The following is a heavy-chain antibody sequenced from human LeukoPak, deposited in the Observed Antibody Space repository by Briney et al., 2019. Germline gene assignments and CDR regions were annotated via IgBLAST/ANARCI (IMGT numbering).Heavy chain of an antibody. CDR1: GGSISSYY. V-gene: IGHV4-4*07. CDR2: IYTSGST. Sequence: SETLSLTCTVSGGSISSYYWSWIRQPAGKGLEWIGRIYTSGSTNYNPSHKSRVTMSVDTSKNQFSLKLSSVTAADTAVYYCARVGAVAGTFDYWGQGTLVTVSS. J-gene: IGHJ4*02. D-gene: IGHD6-19*01. CDR3: ARVGAVAGTFDY.